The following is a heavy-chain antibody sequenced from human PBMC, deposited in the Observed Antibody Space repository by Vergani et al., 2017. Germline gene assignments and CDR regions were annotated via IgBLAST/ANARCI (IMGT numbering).Heavy chain of an antibody. CDR2: VDPEDGET. CDR3: ARDCPGRGGDCSAGWYFDL. CDR1: GYTFTDHY. D-gene: IGHD2-21*02. J-gene: IGHJ2*01. V-gene: IGHV1-69-2*01. Sequence: EVQLVQSGAEVKKPGATMKISCKVSGYTFTDHYMHWVKQAPGKGLEWMGLVDPEDGETIYAEKFKGRVTIAADTSTDTAHLELSSLRSEDTAVYYCARDCPGRGGDCSAGWYFDLWGRGTLVTVSS.